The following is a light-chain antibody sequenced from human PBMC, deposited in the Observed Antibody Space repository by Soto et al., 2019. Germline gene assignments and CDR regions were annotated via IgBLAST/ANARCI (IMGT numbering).Light chain of an antibody. CDR2: LNSDGSH. CDR3: QTWGTGVV. V-gene: IGLV4-69*01. J-gene: IGLJ2*01. CDR1: SGHSNYA. Sequence: VVTQSPSASASLGASVKLTCTLSSGHSNYAIAWHQQQPEKGPRYLMKLNSDGSHSKGDGIPDRFSGSSSGAERYLTISSLQSEDEADYYCQTWGTGVVFGGGTKLTVL.